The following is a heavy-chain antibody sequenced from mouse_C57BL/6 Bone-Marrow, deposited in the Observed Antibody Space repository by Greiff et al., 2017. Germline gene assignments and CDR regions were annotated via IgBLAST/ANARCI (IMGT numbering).Heavy chain of an antibody. CDR1: GFSLTSYG. Sequence: VHLVESGPGLAAPSQSLSITCTVSGFSLTSYGVDWVRQPPGKGLEWLGVIWGGGSTNYNSALMSRLSISKDNSKSQVFLKMNSLQTDDTAMYXCAKHIYYYGSSYGYAMDYWGQGTSVTVSS. V-gene: IGHV2-9*01. J-gene: IGHJ4*01. CDR2: IWGGGST. CDR3: AKHIYYYGSSYGYAMDY. D-gene: IGHD1-1*01.